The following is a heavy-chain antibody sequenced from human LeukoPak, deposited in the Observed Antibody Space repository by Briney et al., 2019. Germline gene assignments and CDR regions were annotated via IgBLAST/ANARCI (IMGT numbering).Heavy chain of an antibody. Sequence: ASETLSLTCTVSRGSVSSGSYYWSWIRQPPGKGLEWIGYIYYSGSTNYNPSLKSRVTISVDTSKNQFSLKLSSVTAADTAVYYCARVGAAAGSLDYWGQGTLVTVSS. CDR1: RGSVSSGSYY. V-gene: IGHV4-61*01. CDR3: ARVGAAAGSLDY. D-gene: IGHD6-13*01. J-gene: IGHJ4*02. CDR2: IYYSGST.